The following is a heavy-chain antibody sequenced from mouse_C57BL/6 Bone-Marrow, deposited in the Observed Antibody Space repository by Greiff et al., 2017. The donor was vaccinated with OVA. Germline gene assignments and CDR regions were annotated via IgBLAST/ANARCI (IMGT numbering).Heavy chain of an antibody. CDR1: GYTFTDYY. V-gene: IGHV1-26*01. Sequence: EVQLQQSGPELVKPGASVKISCKASGYTFTDYYMNWVKQSHGKSLEWIGDINPNNGGTSYNQKFKGKATLTVDKSSSTAYIELRSLTSEDSAVYYCARRGYGSSYRAWFAYWGQGTLVTVSA. D-gene: IGHD1-1*01. CDR3: ARRGYGSSYRAWFAY. J-gene: IGHJ3*01. CDR2: INPNNGGT.